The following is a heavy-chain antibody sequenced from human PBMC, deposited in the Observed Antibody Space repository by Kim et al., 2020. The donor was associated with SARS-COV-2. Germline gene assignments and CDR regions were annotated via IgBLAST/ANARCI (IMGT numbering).Heavy chain of an antibody. CDR1: GPTSRNSA. Sequence: GGSLRLSCAASGPTSRNSAMSWVRQAPGKGLEWVAGIFGSGSGTYYADSVRGRFIISRDNSQGTVDLQMDNLRAEDTAVYYCARHLHVTIVTFYWYLDLWGRGTLVTVSS. D-gene: IGHD2-21*02. CDR3: ARHLHVTIVTFYWYLDL. V-gene: IGHV3-23*01. CDR2: IFGSGSGT. J-gene: IGHJ2*01.